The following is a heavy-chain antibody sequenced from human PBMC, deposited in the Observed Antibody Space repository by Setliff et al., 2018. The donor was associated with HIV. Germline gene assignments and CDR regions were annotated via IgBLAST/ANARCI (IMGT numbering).Heavy chain of an antibody. V-gene: IGHV1-69*05. CDR2: IIPIFGTA. CDR1: GGTFSSYT. CDR3: ARTREMVRGVITPAFDY. J-gene: IGHJ4*02. D-gene: IGHD3-10*01. Sequence: SVKVSCKASGGTFSSYTINWVRQAPGQGLEWMGGIIPIFGTANYAQKFQGRVTITTDESTSTAYMELSSLRSEDTALYYCARTREMVRGVITPAFDYWGLGTLVTVS.